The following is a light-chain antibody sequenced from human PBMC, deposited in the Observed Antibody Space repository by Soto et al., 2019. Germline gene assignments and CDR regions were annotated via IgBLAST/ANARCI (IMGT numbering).Light chain of an antibody. J-gene: IGKJ5*01. Sequence: EIVLTQSPATLSLSPGERATLSCRASQSVGGYLAWYQQTPGXXXRXILXXXSHRANGIPVRFSGSGSGTDFTLTISSLEPEDFAVYYCQQRSNWPITFGQGPRLEIK. CDR1: QSVGGY. CDR3: QQRSNWPIT. CDR2: XXS. V-gene: IGKV3-11*01.